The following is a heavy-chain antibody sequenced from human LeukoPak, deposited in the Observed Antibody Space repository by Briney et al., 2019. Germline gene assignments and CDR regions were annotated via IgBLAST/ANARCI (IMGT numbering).Heavy chain of an antibody. CDR1: GFTFSNYW. V-gene: IGHV3-7*01. CDR2: IKQDGSTK. D-gene: IGHD3-3*01. J-gene: IGHJ6*02. Sequence: GGSLRLSCAASGFTFSNYWMSWVRQAPGKGLEWVANIKQDGSTKYYVDSVKGRFTISRDNAKNSLYLQMNSLRAEDTAVYHCAREEYKTDFWSGSSYYGMDVWGQGTTVTVSS. CDR3: AREEYKTDFWSGSSYYGMDV.